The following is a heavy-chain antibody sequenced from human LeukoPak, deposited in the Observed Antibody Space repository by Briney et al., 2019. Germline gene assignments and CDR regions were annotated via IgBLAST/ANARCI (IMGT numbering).Heavy chain of an antibody. CDR1: GYSFTSYY. CDR2: INPSGGST. Sequence: GASVKVSCKTSGYSFTSYYMHWVRQAPGQGLEWMGIINPSGGSTSYAQKFQGRVTMTRDMSTSTIYMELSSLRSEDTAVYYCARGVWQQLVRLNWFDPWGQGTLVTVSS. CDR3: ARGVWQQLVRLNWFDP. J-gene: IGHJ5*02. V-gene: IGHV1-46*01. D-gene: IGHD6-13*01.